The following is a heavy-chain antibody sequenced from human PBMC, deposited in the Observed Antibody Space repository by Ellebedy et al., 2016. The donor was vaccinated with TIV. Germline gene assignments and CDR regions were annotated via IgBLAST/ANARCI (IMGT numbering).Heavy chain of an antibody. CDR2: IWYDGSNK. CDR1: GFTFSSYG. D-gene: IGHD3-22*01. Sequence: GESLKISXAASGFTFSSYGMHWVRQAPGKGLEWVAVIWYDGSNKYYADSVKGRFTISRDNSKNTLYLQMNSLRAEDTALYYCAKDRVSNYDSSGYTQGHAFDIWGQGTMVTVSS. CDR3: AKDRVSNYDSSGYTQGHAFDI. V-gene: IGHV3-30*02. J-gene: IGHJ3*02.